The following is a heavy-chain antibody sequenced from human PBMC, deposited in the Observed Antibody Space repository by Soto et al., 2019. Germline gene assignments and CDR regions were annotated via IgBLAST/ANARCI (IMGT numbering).Heavy chain of an antibody. CDR3: AKDRDGAAAGPTKFYGMDV. D-gene: IGHD6-13*01. Sequence: EVQLLESGGGLVQPGGSLRLSCAASGFTFSSYAMSWVRQAPGKGLEWVSVISGSGDSTYYADSVRGRFTISRDNSKNTLYLQTNSPRAEDTAVYYCAKDRDGAAAGPTKFYGMDVWGQGTTVTVSS. V-gene: IGHV3-23*01. J-gene: IGHJ6*02. CDR1: GFTFSSYA. CDR2: ISGSGDST.